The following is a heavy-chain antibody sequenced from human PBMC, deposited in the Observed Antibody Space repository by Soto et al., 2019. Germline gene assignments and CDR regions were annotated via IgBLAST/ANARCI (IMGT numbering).Heavy chain of an antibody. Sequence: QVQLQESGPGLVKPSQTLSLTCTVSGGSISSSDYYWSWIRQPPGKGLEWIGDIYYSGSTYYNPSLKGRVTISVDTSKNQFSLRLSSVTAADTAVYYCARDGTTAKDYYYAMDVWGQGTTVTVSS. CDR3: ARDGTTAKDYYYAMDV. V-gene: IGHV4-30-4*01. CDR2: IYYSGST. J-gene: IGHJ6*02. CDR1: GGSISSSDYY. D-gene: IGHD1-7*01.